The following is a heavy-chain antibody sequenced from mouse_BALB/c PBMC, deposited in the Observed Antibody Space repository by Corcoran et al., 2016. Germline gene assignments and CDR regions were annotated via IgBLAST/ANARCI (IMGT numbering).Heavy chain of an antibody. Sequence: VQLQESGPGLVKPSQTLSLTCTVSGGSISSGGYYWSWIRQHPGKGLEWIGYIYYSGSTYYNPSLKSRVTISVDTSKNHFSLKLSSVTAADTAVYYCARVIDCSSTSCYGMDVWGQGTTVTVSS. CDR3: ARVIDCSSTSCYGMDV. V-gene: IGHV3-1*01. CDR2: IYYSGST. J-gene: IGHJ1*01. D-gene: IGHD1-1*01. CDR1: GGSISSGGYY.